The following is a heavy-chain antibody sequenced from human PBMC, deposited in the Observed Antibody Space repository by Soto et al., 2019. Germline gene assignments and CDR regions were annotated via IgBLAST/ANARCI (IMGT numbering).Heavy chain of an antibody. Sequence: GASVKVSCKASGYTFTSYGISWVRQAPGQGLEWMGWISAYNGNTNYAQKPQGRVTMTTDTSTSTAYMELRSLRSDDTAVYYCARPQYEFDYGGNSGFDYWGQGTLVTVSS. J-gene: IGHJ4*02. CDR1: GYTFTSYG. CDR3: ARPQYEFDYGGNSGFDY. CDR2: ISAYNGNT. V-gene: IGHV1-18*01. D-gene: IGHD4-17*01.